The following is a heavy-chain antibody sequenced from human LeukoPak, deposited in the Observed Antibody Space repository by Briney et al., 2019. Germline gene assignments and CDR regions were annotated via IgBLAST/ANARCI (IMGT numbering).Heavy chain of an antibody. V-gene: IGHV4-34*01. CDR1: GGSFSGYY. Sequence: PSETLSLTCAVYGGSFSGYYWSWIRQPPGKGLEWIGEINHSGSTNYNPSLKSRVTISVDTSKNQFSLKLSSVTAADTAVYYCASHPVVGATHGPSYGMDVWGQGTTVTVSS. D-gene: IGHD1-26*01. CDR2: INHSGST. J-gene: IGHJ6*02. CDR3: ASHPVVGATHGPSYGMDV.